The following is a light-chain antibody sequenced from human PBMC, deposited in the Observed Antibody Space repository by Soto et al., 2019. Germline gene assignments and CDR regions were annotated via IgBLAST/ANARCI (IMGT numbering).Light chain of an antibody. V-gene: IGLV2-14*01. J-gene: IGLJ2*01. CDR1: SSDVGGYNY. Sequence: QSALTQPASVSGSLGQSITISCTGTSSDVGGYNYVSWYQQHPGKAPKVMIYEVTNRPSGVSNRFSGSKSGNTASLTISGLQAEDEADYYCSSYISSTTRVFGGGTKVTVL. CDR2: EVT. CDR3: SSYISSTTRV.